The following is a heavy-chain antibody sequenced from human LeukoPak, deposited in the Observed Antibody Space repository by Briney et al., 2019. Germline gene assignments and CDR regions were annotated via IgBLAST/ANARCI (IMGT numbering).Heavy chain of an antibody. Sequence: PGGSLRLSCAASGFTFSSYAMHWVRQAPGKGLEWVAVISYDGSNKYYADSVKGRFTISRDNSKNTLYLQMNSLRAEDTAVYYCAIRYSGYWGQGTLVTVSP. D-gene: IGHD3-9*01. J-gene: IGHJ4*02. CDR2: ISYDGSNK. CDR3: AIRYSGY. CDR1: GFTFSSYA. V-gene: IGHV3-30*04.